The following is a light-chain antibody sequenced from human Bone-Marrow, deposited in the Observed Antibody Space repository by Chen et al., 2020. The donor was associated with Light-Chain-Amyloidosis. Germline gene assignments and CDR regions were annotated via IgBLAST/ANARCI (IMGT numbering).Light chain of an antibody. CDR1: QTISSNY. CDR3: QQYGTSPLT. V-gene: IGKV3-20*01. Sequence: ELVLTQSPGTLSLSPGEGANLSCRASQTISSNYLTWYQQKFGQAPRLLIYGSSSRATVIPDRFTGSGSGTDFTLTINRLEPEDFAMYYCQQYGTSPLTFGGGTKVKIK. CDR2: GSS. J-gene: IGKJ4*01.